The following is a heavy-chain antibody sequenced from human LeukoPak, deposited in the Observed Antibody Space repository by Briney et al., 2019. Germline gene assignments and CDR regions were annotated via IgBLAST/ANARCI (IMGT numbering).Heavy chain of an antibody. J-gene: IGHJ3*02. CDR1: GYSISSGYY. D-gene: IGHD3-3*01. CDR2: IYHSGST. V-gene: IGHV4-38-2*01. CDR3: ARLLARGFLEWLPLCAFDI. Sequence: SETLSLTCAVSGYSISSGYYWGWIRQPPGKGLEWIGSIYHSGSTYYNPSLESRVTISVDTSKNQFSLKLSSVTAADTAVYYCARLLARGFLEWLPLCAFDIWGQGTMVTVSS.